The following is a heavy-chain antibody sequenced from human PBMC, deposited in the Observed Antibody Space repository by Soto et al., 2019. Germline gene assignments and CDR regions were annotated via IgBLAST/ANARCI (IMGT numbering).Heavy chain of an antibody. Sequence: EVHLLESGGASVPPGGSLRLSCTVSGISFSDYPMDWVRQAPGQGLEWVSRISGTSLSTYYADSVKGRFTISRDNSNNTLYLEMSSLRGEDTAIYYCAKPQSGSYFAAFDVWGQGTTVTVSS. D-gene: IGHD1-26*01. J-gene: IGHJ3*01. CDR2: ISGTSLST. V-gene: IGHV3-23*01. CDR1: GISFSDYP. CDR3: AKPQSGSYFAAFDV.